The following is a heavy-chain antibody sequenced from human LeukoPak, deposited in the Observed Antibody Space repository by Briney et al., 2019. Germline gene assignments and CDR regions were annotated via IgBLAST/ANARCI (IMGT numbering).Heavy chain of an antibody. CDR2: IYHSGST. D-gene: IGHD3-10*01. Sequence: PSETLSLACAVSGGSISSSNWWSWVRQPPGKGLEWIGEIYHSGSTNYNPSLKSRVTISVDKSKNQVSLKLSSVTAADTAVYYCARDTPYYYGSGSYYIDYWGQGTLVTVSS. CDR1: GGSISSSNW. CDR3: ARDTPYYYGSGSYYIDY. J-gene: IGHJ4*02. V-gene: IGHV4-4*02.